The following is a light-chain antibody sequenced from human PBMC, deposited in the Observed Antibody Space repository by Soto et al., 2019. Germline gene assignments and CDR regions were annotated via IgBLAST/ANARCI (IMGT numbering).Light chain of an antibody. CDR1: SSDFGGYDY. CDR2: EVR. CDR3: SSYTNSRTFV. Sequence: QSALTQPASVSGSPGQSITISCTGTSSDFGGYDYVSWYQQHPGKAPKLMIYEVRNRPSGVSNRFSGSKSVNTASLTISGLQAADETHYYCSSYTNSRTFVFGTGTKVTDL. V-gene: IGLV2-14*01. J-gene: IGLJ1*01.